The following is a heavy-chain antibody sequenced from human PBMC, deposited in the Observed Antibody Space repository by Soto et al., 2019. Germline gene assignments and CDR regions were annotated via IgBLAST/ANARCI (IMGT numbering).Heavy chain of an antibody. CDR2: ISYDGSNK. CDR1: GFTFSSYG. V-gene: IGHV3-30*18. D-gene: IGHD3-16*01. Sequence: QVQLVESGGGVVQPGRSLRLSCAASGFTFSSYGMHWVRQAPGKGLEWVAVISYDGSNKYYADSVKGRFTISRDNSKNTLYLQMNSLRAEDTAVYYCAKDGRPFMMIGENGLDYWGQGTLVTVSS. J-gene: IGHJ4*02. CDR3: AKDGRPFMMIGENGLDY.